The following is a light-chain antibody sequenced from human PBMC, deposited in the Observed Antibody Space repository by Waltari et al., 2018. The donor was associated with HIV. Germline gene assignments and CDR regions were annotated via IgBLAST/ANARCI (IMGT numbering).Light chain of an antibody. J-gene: IGKJ1*01. Sequence: EIVMTQSPATLSVSPVERATLSCRARQSISSNWSGYYQKHGQAPRLLIYGASSRATGIPARFIGSGAGTEFTLTISSMQSEDFALYYCQHYNNWPPWTFGQGTKVEIK. CDR1: QSISSN. V-gene: IGKV3-15*01. CDR3: QHYNNWPPWT. CDR2: GAS.